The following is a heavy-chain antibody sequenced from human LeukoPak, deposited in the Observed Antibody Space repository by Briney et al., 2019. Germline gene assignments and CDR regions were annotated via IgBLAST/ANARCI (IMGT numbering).Heavy chain of an antibody. V-gene: IGHV3-9*01. CDR1: GFTFRDYS. Sequence: GGSLRLSCAASGFTFRDYSTHWVRQAPGEGLEWVSGISWESRDIHYADSVKGRFTISRDNAQNSLYLQMNNLRAEDTAVYYCARDVYRSFDYWGQGSLVTVSS. CDR2: ISWESRDI. CDR3: ARDVYRSFDY. D-gene: IGHD4-11*01. J-gene: IGHJ4*02.